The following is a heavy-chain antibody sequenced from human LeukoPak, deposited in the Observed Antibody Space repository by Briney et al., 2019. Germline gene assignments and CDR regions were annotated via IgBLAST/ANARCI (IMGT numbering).Heavy chain of an antibody. J-gene: IGHJ6*03. Sequence: SETLSLTCAVYGGSFSGYYWSWIRQPPGKGLEWIGEINHSGSTNYNPSLKSRVTISVDTSKNQFSLKLSSVTAADTAVYYCARYFLGEPTPYYYYYYMDVWGKGTTVTVSS. D-gene: IGHD3-16*01. CDR1: GGSFSGYY. V-gene: IGHV4-34*01. CDR2: INHSGST. CDR3: ARYFLGEPTPYYYYYYMDV.